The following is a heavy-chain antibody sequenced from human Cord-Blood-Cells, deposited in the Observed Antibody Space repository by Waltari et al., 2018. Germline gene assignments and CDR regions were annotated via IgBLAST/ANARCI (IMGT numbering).Heavy chain of an antibody. CDR2: INPNSGGT. V-gene: IGHV1-2*04. CDR1: GYTFTGYY. CDR3: ARSGSRYSSSGAFDI. J-gene: IGHJ3*02. D-gene: IGHD6-6*01. Sequence: QVQLVQSGAEVKKPGASVKVSCQASGYTFTGYYMPRVRPAPGQGLEWMGWINPNSGGTNYAQKFQGWVTMTRDTSISTAYMELSRLRSDDTAVYYCARSGSRYSSSGAFDIWGQGTMVTVSS.